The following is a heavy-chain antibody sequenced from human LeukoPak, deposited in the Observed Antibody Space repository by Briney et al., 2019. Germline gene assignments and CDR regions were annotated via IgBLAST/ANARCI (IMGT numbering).Heavy chain of an antibody. V-gene: IGHV3-66*01. J-gene: IGHJ4*02. CDR2: IFSGGST. CDR1: GFTVSSNY. CDR3: ARSAGIAATIVLGY. D-gene: IGHD5-12*01. Sequence: GGSLRLSCAASGFTVSSNYMSWVRQAPGKGLEWVSLIFSGGSTYYADSVKGRFTISRDNSKNTLYLQMNSLRAEDTAVYYCARSAGIAATIVLGYWGQGTLVTVSS.